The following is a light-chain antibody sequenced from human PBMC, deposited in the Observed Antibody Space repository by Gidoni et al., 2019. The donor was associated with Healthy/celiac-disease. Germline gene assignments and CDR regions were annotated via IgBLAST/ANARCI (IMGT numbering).Light chain of an antibody. J-gene: IGLJ3*02. Sequence: QSALPHPRSVSWSPGQSVTISCTGTSSDVGGYNYVSWYQQHPGKAPKLLIYDVSKRPSGVPDRFSGSKSGNTASLTISGLQAEDEADYYCCSYAGSYTWVFGGGTKLTVL. CDR1: SSDVGGYNY. V-gene: IGLV2-11*01. CDR2: DVS. CDR3: CSYAGSYTWV.